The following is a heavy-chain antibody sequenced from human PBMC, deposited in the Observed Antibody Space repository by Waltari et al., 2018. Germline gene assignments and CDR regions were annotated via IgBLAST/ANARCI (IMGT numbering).Heavy chain of an antibody. Sequence: QVQLQQWGAGLLKPSETLSLTCAVYGGSFSGYYWSWIRQAPGKGLEWIGGINHSGSTNYTPSLKSRVTISVDTAEHQFSLKLSSVTAADTAVYYCAREYILVWFGELLPYYFDYWGQGTLVTVSS. V-gene: IGHV4-34*01. D-gene: IGHD3-10*01. CDR2: INHSGST. CDR1: GGSFSGYY. CDR3: AREYILVWFGELLPYYFDY. J-gene: IGHJ4*02.